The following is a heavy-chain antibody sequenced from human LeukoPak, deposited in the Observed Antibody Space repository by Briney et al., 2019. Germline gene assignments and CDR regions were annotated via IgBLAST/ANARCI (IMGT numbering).Heavy chain of an antibody. D-gene: IGHD3-10*01. Sequence: SETLSLTCAVYGGSFSGYYWSWIRQPPGKGLEWIGEINHSGSTNYNPSLKSRVTISVDTSKNQFSLKLSSVTAADTAVYYCARVSLGITMVRGVIMGFDYWGQGTLVTVSS. J-gene: IGHJ4*02. V-gene: IGHV4-34*01. CDR1: GGSFSGYY. CDR3: ARVSLGITMVRGVIMGFDY. CDR2: INHSGST.